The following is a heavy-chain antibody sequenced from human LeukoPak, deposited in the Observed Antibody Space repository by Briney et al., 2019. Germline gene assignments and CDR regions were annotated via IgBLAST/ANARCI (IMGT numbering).Heavy chain of an antibody. J-gene: IGHJ3*02. V-gene: IGHV1-69*13. CDR1: GGTFSNFA. CDR3: AVYYDSSGYGTAVDI. CDR2: IIPIFGTP. D-gene: IGHD3-22*01. Sequence: ASVKVSCKASGGTFSNFAINWLRQAPVQGLEWMGGIIPIFGTPRYAQNFEGRVTITADESTSTAYVELIRLTSEDTAVYYCAVYYDSSGYGTAVDIWGQGTMVTVSS.